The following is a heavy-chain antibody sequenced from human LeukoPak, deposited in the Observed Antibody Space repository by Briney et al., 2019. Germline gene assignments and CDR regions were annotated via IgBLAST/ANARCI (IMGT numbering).Heavy chain of an antibody. Sequence: PSETLSLTCTVSGDSISSYYWSWIRQPPGKGLEWIGYIYYSGSTNYNPSLKSRVTISVDTSKNQFSLKLSSVTAADTAVYYCARHPRYCSGGSCYDPFDIWGQGTMVTVSS. CDR2: IYYSGST. CDR3: ARHPRYCSGGSCYDPFDI. J-gene: IGHJ3*02. V-gene: IGHV4-59*08. D-gene: IGHD2-15*01. CDR1: GDSISSYY.